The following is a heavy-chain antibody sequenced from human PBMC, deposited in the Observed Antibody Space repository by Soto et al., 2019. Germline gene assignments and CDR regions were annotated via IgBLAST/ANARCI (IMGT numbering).Heavy chain of an antibody. V-gene: IGHV3-33*01. CDR3: ARDPRGSGSGPFDY. CDR2: IWYDGSNK. J-gene: IGHJ4*02. D-gene: IGHD3-10*01. CDR1: GFTFSSYG. Sequence: VGSLRLSCAASGFTFSSYGMHWVRQAPGKGLEWVAVIWYDGSNKYYADSVKGRFTISRDNSKNTLYLQMNSLRAEDTAVYYCARDPRGSGSGPFDYWGQGTLVTVSS.